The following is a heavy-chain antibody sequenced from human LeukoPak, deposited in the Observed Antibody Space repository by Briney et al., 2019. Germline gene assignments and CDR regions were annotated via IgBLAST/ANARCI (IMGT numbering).Heavy chain of an antibody. V-gene: IGHV1-18*01. CDR2: ISAYNGNT. Sequence: ASVKVSCKASGYTVSNYGISWVRQAPGQGLEWMGWISAYNGNTYYAQKLQGRVTMTTDTSMRTAYMELRSLRSDDTAVYYCARSGIDYGDYRWFAPWGQGTLVTVSS. CDR3: ARSGIDYGDYRWFAP. CDR1: GYTVSNYG. J-gene: IGHJ5*02. D-gene: IGHD4-17*01.